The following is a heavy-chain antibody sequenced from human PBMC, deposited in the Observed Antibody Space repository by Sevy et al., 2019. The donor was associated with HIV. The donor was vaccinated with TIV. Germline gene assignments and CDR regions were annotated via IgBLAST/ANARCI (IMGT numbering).Heavy chain of an antibody. CDR1: GFTFSDYY. D-gene: IGHD1-26*01. V-gene: IGHV3-11*01. J-gene: IGHJ3*02. Sequence: GGSLRLSCAASGFTFSDYYMSWIRQAPGKGLEWVSYISSSGSTIYYADSVKGRFTISRDNAKNSLYLQMNSLRAEDTAVHYCARDRSYYGHAFDIWGQGTMVTVSS. CDR2: ISSSGSTI. CDR3: ARDRSYYGHAFDI.